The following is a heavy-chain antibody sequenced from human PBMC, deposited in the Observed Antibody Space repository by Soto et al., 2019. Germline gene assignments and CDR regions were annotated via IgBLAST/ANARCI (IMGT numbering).Heavy chain of an antibody. CDR1: GYTFTSYG. CDR2: ISAYNGNT. J-gene: IGHJ6*02. D-gene: IGHD4-4*01. V-gene: IGHV1-18*04. Sequence: GASVKVSCKASGYTFTSYGISWVRQAPGQGLEWMGWISAYNGNTNYAQKLQGRVTMTTDTSTSTAYRELRSLRSDDTAVYYCARGRNYPPPREYYYGMDVWGQGTTVTVSS. CDR3: ARGRNYPPPREYYYGMDV.